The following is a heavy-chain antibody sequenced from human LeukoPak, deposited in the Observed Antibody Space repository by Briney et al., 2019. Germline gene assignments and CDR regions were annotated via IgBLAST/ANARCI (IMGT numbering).Heavy chain of an antibody. J-gene: IGHJ4*02. CDR1: GGSISSGGYY. CDR2: IYYSGST. Sequence: PSETLSLTCTVSGGSISSGGYYWSWIRQHPGKGLEWIRYIYYSGSTYYNPSLKSRVTISVDTSKNQFSLKLSSVTTADTAVYYCARVRGSTSCYVDYWGQGTLVTVSS. V-gene: IGHV4-31*03. CDR3: ARVRGSTSCYVDY. D-gene: IGHD2-2*01.